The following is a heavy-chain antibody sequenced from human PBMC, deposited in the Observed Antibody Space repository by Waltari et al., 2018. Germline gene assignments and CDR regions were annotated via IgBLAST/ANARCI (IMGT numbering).Heavy chain of an antibody. J-gene: IGHJ3*02. CDR2: ISWNSGSI. D-gene: IGHD5-18*01. CDR1: GFTFDDYA. CDR3: AKGKGYSYGRDGPDI. V-gene: IGHV3-9*01. Sequence: EVQLVESGGGLVQPGRSLRLSCAASGFTFDDYAMHWVRHVPGKGLEWVSGISWNSGSIGYGDSVKGRFTISRDNAKKSLYLQMNSLRAEDTALYYCAKGKGYSYGRDGPDIWGQGTLVTVSS.